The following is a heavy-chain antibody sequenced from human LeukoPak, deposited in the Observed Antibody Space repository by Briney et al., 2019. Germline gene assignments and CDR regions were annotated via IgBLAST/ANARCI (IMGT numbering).Heavy chain of an antibody. D-gene: IGHD2-21*02. Sequence: GGSLRLSCAASGFTFSSYGMHWVRQAPGKGLEWVAVIWYDGTNKYYAASVKGRFTISRDNSKNTLYLQMNSLRAEDTAVYYCARDSCGGDCYPYTFDYWGQGTLVTVSS. CDR2: IWYDGTNK. J-gene: IGHJ4*02. CDR1: GFTFSSYG. V-gene: IGHV3-33*01. CDR3: ARDSCGGDCYPYTFDY.